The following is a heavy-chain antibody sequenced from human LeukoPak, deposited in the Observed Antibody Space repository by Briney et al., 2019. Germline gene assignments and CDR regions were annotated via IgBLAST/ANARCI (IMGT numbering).Heavy chain of an antibody. J-gene: IGHJ4*02. V-gene: IGHV4-39*01. D-gene: IGHD2-2*01. CDR3: ARLECSSTSCPLVDY. CDR1: GGSISSSSYY. CDR2: IYYSGST. Sequence: SGTLSLTCTVSGGSISSSSYYWGWIRQPPGKGLEWIGSIYYSGSTYYNPTLKSRVTISVDTSKNQFSLKLSSVTAADTAVYYCARLECSSTSCPLVDYWGQGTLVTVSS.